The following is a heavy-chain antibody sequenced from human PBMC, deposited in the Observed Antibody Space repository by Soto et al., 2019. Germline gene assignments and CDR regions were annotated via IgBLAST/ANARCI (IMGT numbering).Heavy chain of an antibody. D-gene: IGHD6-19*01. J-gene: IGHJ4*02. CDR1: SASISSEQW. CDR2: IHHSGNT. V-gene: IGHV4-4*02. CDR3: ARSFGWYAIDQ. Sequence: QMQLQESGPGLVKPSETLSLTCAVSSASISSEQWWSWVRQPPGKGLEWIGEIHHSGNTNSNPSPKXXVTMSVAKSKNQFSLNLNSLTAADTAVYYCARSFGWYAIDQWSQGTLVTVSS.